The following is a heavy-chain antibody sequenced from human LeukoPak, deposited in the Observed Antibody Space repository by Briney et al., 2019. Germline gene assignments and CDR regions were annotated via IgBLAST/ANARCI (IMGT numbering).Heavy chain of an antibody. CDR1: VFTFDDYA. D-gene: IGHD3-22*01. CDR3: AKYSSGYLDAFDI. J-gene: IGHJ3*02. Sequence: AGGSLRLSCAASVFTFDDYAMHWVREAPGKGLEWVSGISWNSGSIGYADSVKGRFTISRDNAKNSLYLQMNSLRAEDTALYYCAKYSSGYLDAFDIWGQGTMVTVSS. CDR2: ISWNSGSI. V-gene: IGHV3-9*01.